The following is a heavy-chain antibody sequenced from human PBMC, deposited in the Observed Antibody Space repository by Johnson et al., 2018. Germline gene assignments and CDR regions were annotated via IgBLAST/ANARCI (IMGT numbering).Heavy chain of an antibody. Sequence: EVQLLESGGGLVQPGGSLRLSCAASEFTFSDYAMNWVRQAPGKGLEWVSRIGDTGTSTYYADSVKGRFTISRDNSKNTLFLQMNSLSAEDTALYYCARGGRGGWEYFQDWGQGTLVTVSS. D-gene: IGHD6-19*01. CDR2: IGDTGTST. J-gene: IGHJ1*01. CDR3: ARGGRGGWEYFQD. CDR1: EFTFSDYA. V-gene: IGHV3-23*01.